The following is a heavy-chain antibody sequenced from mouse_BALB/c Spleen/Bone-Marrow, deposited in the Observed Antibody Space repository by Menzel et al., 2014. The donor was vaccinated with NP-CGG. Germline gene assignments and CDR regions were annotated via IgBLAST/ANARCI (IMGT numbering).Heavy chain of an antibody. D-gene: IGHD2-3*01. Sequence: VKLVESGPELVKPGASAKISCKASGYAFXSSWMNWVKQRPGQGLEWIGRIYPGDGDTKYNGKFKGKATLTADKSSSTAYMQLSSLTSVDSAVYFCARSDGYRDMDYWGQGASVTVSS. CDR3: ARSDGYRDMDY. CDR1: GYAFXSSW. CDR2: IYPGDGDT. V-gene: IGHV1-82*01. J-gene: IGHJ4*01.